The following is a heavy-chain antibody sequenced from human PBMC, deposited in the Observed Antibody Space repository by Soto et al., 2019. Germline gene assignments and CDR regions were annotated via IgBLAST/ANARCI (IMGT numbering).Heavy chain of an antibody. J-gene: IGHJ5*02. CDR3: ATGFSGGDAHWFDP. V-gene: IGHV1-3*01. Sequence: ASVKVSCKASGYTFTSYAMHWVRQAPGQRLEWMGWSNAGNGNTKYSQKFQGRVTITRGTSASTAYMERSSLRCEDTAVYCCATGFSGGDAHWFDPWGQGTMGTVSS. CDR2: SNAGNGNT. D-gene: IGHD2-21*02. CDR1: GYTFTSYA.